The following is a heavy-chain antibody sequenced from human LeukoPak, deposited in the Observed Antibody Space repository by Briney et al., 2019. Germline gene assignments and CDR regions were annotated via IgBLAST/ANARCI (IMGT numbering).Heavy chain of an antibody. Sequence: SETLSLTCTVSGGSISSSSYYWGWIRQPPGKGLEWIGSIYYSGSTYYNPSLKSRVTISVDTSKNQFSLKLSSVTAADTAVYYCARDLSSSWGQGTLVTVSS. CDR3: ARDLSSS. J-gene: IGHJ5*02. V-gene: IGHV4-39*07. D-gene: IGHD2-2*01. CDR1: GGSISSSSYY. CDR2: IYYSGST.